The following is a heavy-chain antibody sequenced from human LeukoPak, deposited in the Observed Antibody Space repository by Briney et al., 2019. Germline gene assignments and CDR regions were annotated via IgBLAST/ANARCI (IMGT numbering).Heavy chain of an antibody. CDR2: ISHTTSST. CDR3: AKAFSSNYFGMDV. CDR1: GFTFSSYT. Sequence: GGSLRLSCAASGFTFSSYTMNWVRLAPGKGLEWVSSISHTTSSTYYADSVRGRFNCSRDNSKNTLYLQMTSLRAEDTAVYSCAKAFSSNYFGMDVWGKGTTVIVSS. V-gene: IGHV3-23*01. J-gene: IGHJ6*04. D-gene: IGHD2/OR15-2a*01.